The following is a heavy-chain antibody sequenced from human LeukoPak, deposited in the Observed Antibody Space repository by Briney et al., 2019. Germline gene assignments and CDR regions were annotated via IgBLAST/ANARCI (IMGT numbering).Heavy chain of an antibody. CDR3: ARRRYYDGSGYLD. V-gene: IGHV4-39*02. CDR1: GDSIRSSNYY. D-gene: IGHD3-22*01. Sequence: PSETLSLSCTVSGDSIRSSNYYWDWIRQPPGKGLEWMGSIYYNGRTYYNPSLGSRVSILIDTTNNHFSLKLSSMTAADTAVYYCARRRYYDGSGYLDWGQGTLVTVSS. J-gene: IGHJ1*01. CDR2: IYYNGRT.